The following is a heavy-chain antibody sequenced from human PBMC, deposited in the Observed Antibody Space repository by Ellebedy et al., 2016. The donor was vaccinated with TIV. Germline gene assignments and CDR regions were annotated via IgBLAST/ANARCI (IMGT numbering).Heavy chain of an antibody. D-gene: IGHD6-13*01. Sequence: SLRLSCAASGFTFSDYYMSWIRQPPGKALEWLALIDWDDDKYYSTSLKTRLTISKDTSKNQVVLTMTNMDPVDTATYYCARSIAAAGYWFDPWGQGTLVTVSS. CDR3: ARSIAAAGYWFDP. CDR2: IDWDDDK. V-gene: IGHV2-70*01. CDR1: GFTFSDYY. J-gene: IGHJ5*02.